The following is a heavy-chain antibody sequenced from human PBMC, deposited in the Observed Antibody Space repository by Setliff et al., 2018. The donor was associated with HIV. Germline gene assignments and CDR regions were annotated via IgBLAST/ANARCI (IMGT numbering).Heavy chain of an antibody. Sequence: GASVKVSCKASGYSFTSDYMHWVRQAPGQGLEWMGIINPTGASTTYAQQFQGRVTMTRATSTSTVYMELSSLRSEDTAVYFCARTSPLYSRTFDAFDIWGQGTMVTVSS. J-gene: IGHJ3*02. D-gene: IGHD6-13*01. CDR2: INPTGAST. CDR1: GYSFTSDY. V-gene: IGHV1-46*01. CDR3: ARTSPLYSRTFDAFDI.